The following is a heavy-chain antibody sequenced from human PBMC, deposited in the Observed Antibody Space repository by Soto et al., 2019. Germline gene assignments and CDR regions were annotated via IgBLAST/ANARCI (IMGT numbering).Heavy chain of an antibody. CDR1: GDSISSSY. D-gene: IGHD2-21*02. Sequence: ETLSLTCTVSGDSISSSYWSWIRQPPGKGLEWIGYIYSSGSTNYNPSLKSRVTISVDTSKNQFSLKLRSVTAADTAVYYCARPNYTARTWYFDLWGPGTLVTVSS. J-gene: IGHJ2*01. CDR2: IYSSGST. CDR3: ARPNYTARTWYFDL. V-gene: IGHV4-59*08.